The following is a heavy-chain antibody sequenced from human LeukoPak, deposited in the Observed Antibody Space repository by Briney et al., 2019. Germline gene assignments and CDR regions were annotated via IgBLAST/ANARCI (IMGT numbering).Heavy chain of an antibody. Sequence: GSLRLSCSASGFTFSSYAMHWVRQPPGKGLEWIGYIYYSGSTNYNPSLKSRVTISVDTSKNQFSLKLSSVTAADTAVYYCARYTPYYYYDSSGYPKSWFDPWGQGTLVTVSS. D-gene: IGHD3-22*01. V-gene: IGHV4-59*01. CDR1: GFTFSSYA. CDR3: ARYTPYYYYDSSGYPKSWFDP. CDR2: IYYSGST. J-gene: IGHJ5*02.